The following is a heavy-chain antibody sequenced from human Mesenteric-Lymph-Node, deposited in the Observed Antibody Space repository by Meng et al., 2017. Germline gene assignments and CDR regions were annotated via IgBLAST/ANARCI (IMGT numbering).Heavy chain of an antibody. CDR1: VGSFSGHY. CDR2: INHKGST. J-gene: IGHJ4*02. Sequence: QVQLQQWGAGQLKPSETLSLTCAVYVGSFSGHYWTWIRQSPGKGLEWIGDINHKGSTNYNPSLKSRVTISVDTSKNQFSLELNYVTAADTAVYYCARDQGGAGAYWGQGTLVTVSS. D-gene: IGHD2-15*01. V-gene: IGHV4-34*01. CDR3: ARDQGGAGAY.